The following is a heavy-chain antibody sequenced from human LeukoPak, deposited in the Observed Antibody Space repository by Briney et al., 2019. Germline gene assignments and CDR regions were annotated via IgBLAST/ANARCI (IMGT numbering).Heavy chain of an antibody. CDR3: ARASLTENYFDY. V-gene: IGHV1-2*02. J-gene: IGHJ4*02. D-gene: IGHD1-20*01. Sequence: ASVKVSCKASGYTFTDYYMHWVRQAPGQGLEWMGWINPNSGGTNYAQKFQGRVTMTRDTSISTAYMELSRLRSDDTAVYYCARASLTENYFDYWGQGTLVTVSS. CDR2: INPNSGGT. CDR1: GYTFTDYY.